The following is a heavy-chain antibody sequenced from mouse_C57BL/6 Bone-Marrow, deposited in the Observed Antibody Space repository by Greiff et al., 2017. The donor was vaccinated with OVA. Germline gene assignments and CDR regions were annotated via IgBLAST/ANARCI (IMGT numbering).Heavy chain of an antibody. J-gene: IGHJ3*01. V-gene: IGHV1-55*01. CDR2: IYPGSGRT. CDR1: GYTFTSYW. Sequence: QVQLQQPGAELVKPGASVKMSCKASGYTFTSYWITWVKQRPGQGLEWIGDIYPGSGRTNYNEKFKSKATLTVDTSSSTAYMKLSSLTSEDSAVYYCARYYGSSPLFAYWGQGTLVTVSA. CDR3: ARYYGSSPLFAY. D-gene: IGHD1-1*01.